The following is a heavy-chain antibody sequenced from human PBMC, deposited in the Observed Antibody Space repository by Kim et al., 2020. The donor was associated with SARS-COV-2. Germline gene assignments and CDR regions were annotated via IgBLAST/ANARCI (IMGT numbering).Heavy chain of an antibody. J-gene: IGHJ6*02. D-gene: IGHD3-22*01. Sequence: SVKVSCKASGGTFSSYAISWVRQAPGQGLEWMGGIIPIFGTANYAQKFQGRVTITADESTSTAYMELSSLRSEDTAVYYCARRAYYYDSSGYPQGRTYYYYGMDVWGQGTTVTVSS. CDR2: IIPIFGTA. CDR3: ARRAYYYDSSGYPQGRTYYYYGMDV. V-gene: IGHV1-69*13. CDR1: GGTFSSYA.